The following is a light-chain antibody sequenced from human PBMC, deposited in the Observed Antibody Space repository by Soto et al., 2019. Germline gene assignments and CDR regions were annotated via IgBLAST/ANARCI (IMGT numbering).Light chain of an antibody. CDR3: SSYTNINTRACV. V-gene: IGLV2-14*01. J-gene: IGLJ1*01. CDR1: SDDIGSYNR. CDR2: EVT. Sequence: QSVLTQPASVSGSPGQSITISCTGTSDDIGSYNRVSWYQQHPGKAPKLIIYEVTHRPSADSNRFSCSKSGNTASLTISGLQAEDEAEYYCSSYTNINTRACVFGTGTKVTVL.